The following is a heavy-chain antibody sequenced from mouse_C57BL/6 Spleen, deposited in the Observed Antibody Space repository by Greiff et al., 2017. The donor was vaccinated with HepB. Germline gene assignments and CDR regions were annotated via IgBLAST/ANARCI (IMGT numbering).Heavy chain of an antibody. CDR2: IDPETGGT. J-gene: IGHJ3*01. D-gene: IGHD2-1*01. CDR3: TRPPSTMAPLAY. CDR1: GYTFTDYE. V-gene: IGHV1-15*01. Sequence: QVQLQQSGAELVRPGASVTLSCKASGYTFTDYEMHWVKQTPVHGLEWIGAIDPETGGTAYNHKFKGKAILTADKSSSTAYMELRSLTSEDSAVYYCTRPPSTMAPLAYWGQGTLVTVSA.